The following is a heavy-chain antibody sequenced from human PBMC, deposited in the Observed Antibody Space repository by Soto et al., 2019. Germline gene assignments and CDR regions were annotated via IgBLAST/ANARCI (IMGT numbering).Heavy chain of an antibody. V-gene: IGHV4-30-4*01. J-gene: IGHJ4*02. CDR1: GGSISSGDYY. CDR3: ARVRIESSSSVSYYFDY. Sequence: SETLSLTXTVSGGSISSGDYYWSWIRQPPGKGLEWIGYIYYSGSTYYNPSLKSRVTISVDTSKNQFSLKLSSVTAADTAVYYCARVRIESSSSVSYYFDYWGQGTLVTVSS. CDR2: IYYSGST. D-gene: IGHD6-6*01.